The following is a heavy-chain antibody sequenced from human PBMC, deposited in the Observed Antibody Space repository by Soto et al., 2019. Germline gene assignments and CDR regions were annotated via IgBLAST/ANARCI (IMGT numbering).Heavy chain of an antibody. J-gene: IGHJ4*02. D-gene: IGHD5-12*01. CDR3: VRGNTGYGNFDS. CDR1: GFSFSGFW. Sequence: PGGSLRLSCAASGFSFSGFWMRWVRQAPGKGLVWVSRMFTDVSTTYYADSVKGRFTISRDNAKSTLYLQMNSLRDEDTAVYYCVRGNTGYGNFDSWGQGTLVTVSS. CDR2: MFTDVSTT. V-gene: IGHV3-74*01.